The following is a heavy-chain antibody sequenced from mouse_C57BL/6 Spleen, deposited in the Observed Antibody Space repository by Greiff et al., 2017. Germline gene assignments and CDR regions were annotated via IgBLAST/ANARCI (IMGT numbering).Heavy chain of an antibody. J-gene: IGHJ4*01. Sequence: VQLLQSVAELVRPGASVKLSCTASGFNIKNTYMHWVKQRPEQGLAWIGRIDPANGNTKSAPKFQGKATITADTSSKTAYQLLSSLPSEDTAIYYCGRTGVYYGSSLYAMDYWGQGTSVTVSS. D-gene: IGHD1-1*01. V-gene: IGHV14-3*01. CDR2: IDPANGNT. CDR1: GFNIKNTY. CDR3: GRTGVYYGSSLYAMDY.